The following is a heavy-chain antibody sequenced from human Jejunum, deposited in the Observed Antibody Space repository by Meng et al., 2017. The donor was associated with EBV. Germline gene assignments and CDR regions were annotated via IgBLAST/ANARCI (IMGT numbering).Heavy chain of an antibody. CDR3: VRVKTGSYSDY. Sequence: QLQLHESGPGLLKPSEXLWLTCSVSGGSIPYSYYYWGWIRQPPGKGLEWIASISYSGSTFYNPSLRSRVTISRDTSKSQFSLNLNSVTAADTAVYYCVRVKTGSYSDYWGQGTLVTVSS. D-gene: IGHD1-26*01. CDR1: GGSIPYSYYY. CDR2: ISYSGST. J-gene: IGHJ4*02. V-gene: IGHV4-39*07.